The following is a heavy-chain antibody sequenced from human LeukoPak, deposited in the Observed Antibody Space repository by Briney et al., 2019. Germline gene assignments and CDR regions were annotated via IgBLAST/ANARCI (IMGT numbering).Heavy chain of an antibody. D-gene: IGHD3-10*01. V-gene: IGHV3-21*01. CDR1: GFTSSSYS. CDR2: ISSSSSYI. J-gene: IGHJ4*02. CDR3: ARDLGGSGSYYQRFDY. Sequence: PGGSLRLSCAASGFTSSSYSMNWVRQAPGKGLEWVSSISSSSSYIYYADSVKGRFTISRDNAKNSLYLQMNSLRAEDTAVYYCARDLGGSGSYYQRFDYWGQGTLVTVSS.